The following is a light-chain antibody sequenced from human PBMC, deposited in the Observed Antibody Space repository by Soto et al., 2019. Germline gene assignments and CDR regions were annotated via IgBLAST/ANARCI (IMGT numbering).Light chain of an antibody. J-gene: IGKJ2*01. CDR2: DAS. CDR1: QDISSF. V-gene: IGKV1-5*01. Sequence: DIQMTQSPSTLSASVGDRVTISCRASQDISSFLAWYQHKPGKAPKLLIYDASTLQTGVPPRFRGSGFGTEFTLTISGLQPDDFATYFCQQHDDYSHATFGQGTKVDIK. CDR3: QQHDDYSHAT.